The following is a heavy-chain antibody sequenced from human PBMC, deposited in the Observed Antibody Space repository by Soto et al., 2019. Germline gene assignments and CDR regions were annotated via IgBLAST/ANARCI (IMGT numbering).Heavy chain of an antibody. CDR3: ARTDIVLVPAATDYYYYYGMDV. Sequence: GASVKVSCKASGGTFSSYAISWVRQAPGQGLEWMGGIIPIFGTANYAQKFQGRVTITADESTSTAYMELSSLRSEDTAVYYCARTDIVLVPAATDYYYYYGMDVWGQGTTVTVSS. CDR1: GGTFSSYA. V-gene: IGHV1-69*13. J-gene: IGHJ6*02. D-gene: IGHD2-2*01. CDR2: IIPIFGTA.